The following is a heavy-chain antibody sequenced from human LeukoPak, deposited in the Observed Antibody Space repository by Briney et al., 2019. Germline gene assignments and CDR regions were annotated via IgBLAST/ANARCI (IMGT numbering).Heavy chain of an antibody. D-gene: IGHD5-24*01. V-gene: IGHV4-34*01. J-gene: IGHJ4*02. CDR1: GGSFSGYY. CDR3: ARGESPNYYFDY. CDR2: INHSGST. Sequence: SETLSLTCAVYGGSFSGYYWSWIRQPPGKGLEWIGEINHSGSTNYNPSLKSRVTISVDTSKNQFSLKLSSVTAADTAVYYCARGESPNYYFDYWGRGILVTVSS.